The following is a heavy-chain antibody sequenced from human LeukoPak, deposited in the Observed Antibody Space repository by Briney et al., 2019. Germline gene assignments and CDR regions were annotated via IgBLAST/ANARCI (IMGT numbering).Heavy chain of an antibody. J-gene: IGHJ3*02. Sequence: PSEILSLTCTVSGGSISSYYWSWIRQPPGKGLEWIGYIYYSGSTNYNPSLKSRVTISVDTSKNQFSLKLSSVTAADTAVYYRARGSYSYDSSGYPGADAFDIWGQGTMVTVFS. CDR1: GGSISSYY. V-gene: IGHV4-59*01. CDR2: IYYSGST. D-gene: IGHD3-22*01. CDR3: ARGSYSYDSSGYPGADAFDI.